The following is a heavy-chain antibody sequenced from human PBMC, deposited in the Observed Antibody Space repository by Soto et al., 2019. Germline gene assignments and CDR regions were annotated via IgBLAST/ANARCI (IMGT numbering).Heavy chain of an antibody. CDR2: IYHSGST. D-gene: IGHD5-18*01. Sequence: SETLSLTCTVSGDSIRSSSYWGWIRQPPGKGLEWIGYIYHSGSTYYNPSLKSRVTISVDRSKNQFSLKLSSVAAADTAVYYCARGIRQDWFDPWGQGTLVTVSS. V-gene: IGHV4-38-2*02. CDR1: GDSIRSSSY. J-gene: IGHJ5*02. CDR3: ARGIRQDWFDP.